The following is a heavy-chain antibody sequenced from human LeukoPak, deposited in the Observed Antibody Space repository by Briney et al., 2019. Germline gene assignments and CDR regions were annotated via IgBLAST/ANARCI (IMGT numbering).Heavy chain of an antibody. CDR1: GFTVNTYS. CDR2: ISSSSSYI. CDR3: AAQGVFSHGGY. V-gene: IGHV3-21*04. Sequence: GGSLRLSRAAAGFTVNTYSMNSARQAPGKGLEWVSSISSSSSYIYYADSVKGRFTISRDTSKNTLYLQMNSLRAEDTAVYYCAAQGVFSHGGYWGQGTLVTVSS. J-gene: IGHJ4*02. D-gene: IGHD3-16*01.